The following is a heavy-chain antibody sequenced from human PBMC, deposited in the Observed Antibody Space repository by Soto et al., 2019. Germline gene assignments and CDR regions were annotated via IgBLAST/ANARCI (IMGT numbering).Heavy chain of an antibody. CDR3: ARGERREGSYYFDY. CDR2: ISSSSSTI. V-gene: IGHV3-48*01. Sequence: EVQLVESGGGLVQPGGSLRLSCAASGFTFSSYSMNWVRQAPGKGLEWVSYISSSSSTIYYADSVKGRFTISRDNAKNSLDLQMNSLRAEDTAVYYCARGERREGSYYFDYWGQGTLVTVSS. D-gene: IGHD1-26*01. J-gene: IGHJ4*02. CDR1: GFTFSSYS.